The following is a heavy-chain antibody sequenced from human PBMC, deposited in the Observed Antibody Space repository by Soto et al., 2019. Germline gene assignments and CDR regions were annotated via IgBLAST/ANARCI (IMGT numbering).Heavy chain of an antibody. V-gene: IGHV3-7*05. Sequence: GGSLRLSCAATGFSISNYWMSWVRQGPGKGPEWVANIKQDAREKYYVDSVKGRFTISRDNAENSLYLQMTSLRAEDTAVYHCARSLSAIPGESWGQGTLVTVSS. D-gene: IGHD2-21*01. CDR1: GFSISNYW. J-gene: IGHJ5*02. CDR2: IKQDAREK. CDR3: ARSLSAIPGES.